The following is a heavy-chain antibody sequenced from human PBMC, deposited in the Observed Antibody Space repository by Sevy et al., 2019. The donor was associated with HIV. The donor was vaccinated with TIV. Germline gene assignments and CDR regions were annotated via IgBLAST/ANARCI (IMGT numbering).Heavy chain of an antibody. J-gene: IGHJ1*01. V-gene: IGHV3-23*01. CDR2: FSGSGGRT. D-gene: IGHD3-22*01. CDR1: GFNFNNYA. Sequence: GGSLRLSCKASGFNFNNYAMSWARQAPGKGVEWVSTFSGSGGRTYTAQSVRGRLTSSRDKSKRTGYLQMNSLRGDDTAIYFCAKDPYSSGEYFQKWGQGARVTVSS. CDR3: AKDPYSSGEYFQK.